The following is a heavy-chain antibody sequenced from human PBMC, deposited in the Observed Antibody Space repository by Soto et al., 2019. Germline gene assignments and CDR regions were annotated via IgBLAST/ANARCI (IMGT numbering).Heavy chain of an antibody. CDR2: IYYSGST. V-gene: IGHV4-39*01. Sequence: PSETLSFTCTVSGGSISSSSYYWGWIRQPPGKGLEWIGSIYYSGSTYYNPSLKSRVTISVDTSKNQFSLKLSSVTAADTAVYYCARHGSSSWSDYYYYGMDVWGQGTTVTVSS. D-gene: IGHD6-13*01. J-gene: IGHJ6*02. CDR1: GGSISSSSYY. CDR3: ARHGSSSWSDYYYYGMDV.